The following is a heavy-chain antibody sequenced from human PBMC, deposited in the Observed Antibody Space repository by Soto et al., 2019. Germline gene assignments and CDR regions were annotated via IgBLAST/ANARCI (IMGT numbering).Heavy chain of an antibody. CDR1: GGSFSGYY. CDR2: INHSGST. J-gene: IGHJ5*02. V-gene: IGHV4-34*01. D-gene: IGHD2-8*01. Sequence: SETLSLTCAVYGGSFSGYYWSWIRQPPGKGLGWIGEINHSGSTNYNPSLKSRVTISVDTSKNQFSLKLSSVTAADTAVYYCARGPLHCTNGVCSSWFDPWGQGTLVTVSS. CDR3: ARGPLHCTNGVCSSWFDP.